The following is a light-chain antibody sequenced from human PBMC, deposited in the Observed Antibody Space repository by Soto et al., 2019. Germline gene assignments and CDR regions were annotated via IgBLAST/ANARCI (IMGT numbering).Light chain of an antibody. CDR1: QDISSW. CDR2: AAS. CDR3: QQYHIYSGT. J-gene: IGKJ1*01. V-gene: IGKV1D-16*01. Sequence: DIQMTQSPSSVSASIGDRVTITCRASQDISSWLAWYQQKPGKAPKLLIYAASNLYPGVPSRFSGSGSATDFTLTISSLQPEDFATYYCQQYHIYSGTFGQGTKVDIK.